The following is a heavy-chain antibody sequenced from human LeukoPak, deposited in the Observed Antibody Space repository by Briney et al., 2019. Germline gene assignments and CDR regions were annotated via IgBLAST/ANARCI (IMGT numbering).Heavy chain of an antibody. CDR1: GYTFTGYY. CDR3: ATYYYGSGSYYRFDP. J-gene: IGHJ5*02. CDR2: INPNSGGT. Sequence: ASVKVSCKASGYTFTGYYMHWVRQAPGQGLAWMGWINPNSGGTNYAQKFQGRVTMTRDTSISTAYMELSRLRSDDTAVYYCATYYYGSGSYYRFDPWGQGTLVTVSS. D-gene: IGHD3-10*01. V-gene: IGHV1-2*02.